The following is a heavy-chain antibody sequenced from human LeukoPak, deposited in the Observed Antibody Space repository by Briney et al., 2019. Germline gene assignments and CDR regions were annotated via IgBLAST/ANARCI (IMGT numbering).Heavy chain of an antibody. Sequence: SETLSLTCAVYGGSFSGYYRSWIRQPPGKGLEWIGEINHSGSTNYNPSLKSRVTISVDTSKNQFSLKLSSVTAADTAVYYCARRRTRGWLQLGRTWFDPWGQGTLVTVSS. CDR2: INHSGST. D-gene: IGHD5-24*01. J-gene: IGHJ5*02. CDR3: ARRRTRGWLQLGRTWFDP. V-gene: IGHV4-34*01. CDR1: GGSFSGYY.